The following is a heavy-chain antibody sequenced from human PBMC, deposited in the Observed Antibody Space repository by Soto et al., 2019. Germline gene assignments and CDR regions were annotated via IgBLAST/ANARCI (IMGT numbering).Heavy chain of an antibody. J-gene: IGHJ4*02. CDR3: ARAIRGFSYVVDY. D-gene: IGHD5-18*01. V-gene: IGHV3-48*02. CDR2: ISGSGATK. Sequence: EVQLVESGGGLIQPGGSLRLSCAASGFTFSSHSINWVRQAPGTGLEWVSYISGSGATKYYADSVKGRFTISRDNARNSLYLQMSSLSDEDTAVYYCARAIRGFSYVVDYWGQGTLVTVSS. CDR1: GFTFSSHS.